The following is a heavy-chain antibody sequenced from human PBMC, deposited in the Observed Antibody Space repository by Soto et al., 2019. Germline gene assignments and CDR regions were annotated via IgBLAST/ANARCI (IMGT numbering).Heavy chain of an antibody. V-gene: IGHV1-2*02. CDR1: GYTFTDHY. CDR2: IHPNSGDT. CDR3: ARDLSRQSWKWFHP. Sequence: QVQLVQAGAEVKEPGASVKVSCRTSGYTFTDHYINWVRQAPGQGPEYMGWIHPNSGDTKYTKRLQGRVPMTRDTSISTSYMELRRLTSYDTAVYYCARDLSRQSWKWFHPWGQGNLVTVSS. D-gene: IGHD1-1*01. J-gene: IGHJ5*02.